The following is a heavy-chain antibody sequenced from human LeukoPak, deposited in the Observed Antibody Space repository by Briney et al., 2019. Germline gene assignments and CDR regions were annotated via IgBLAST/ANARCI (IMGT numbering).Heavy chain of an antibody. V-gene: IGHV4-59*01. J-gene: IGHJ4*02. Sequence: SSETLSLTCTVSGGSISSYYWSWIRQPPGKGLEWIGYIYYSGSTNYNPSLKSRVTISVDTSKNQFSLKLSSVTAADTAVYYCARANPWPYFDYWGQGTLVTVSS. D-gene: IGHD2-21*01. CDR1: GGSISSYY. CDR2: IYYSGST. CDR3: ARANPWPYFDY.